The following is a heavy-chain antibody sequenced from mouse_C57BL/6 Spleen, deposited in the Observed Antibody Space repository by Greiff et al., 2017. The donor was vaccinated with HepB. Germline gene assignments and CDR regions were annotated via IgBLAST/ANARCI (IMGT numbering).Heavy chain of an antibody. CDR2: IYPGDGDT. V-gene: IGHV1-80*01. Sequence: VQLQQSGAELVKPGASVKISCKASGYAFSSYWMNWVKQRPGKGLEWIGQIYPGDGDTNYNGKFKGKAKLTADTSSSTAYMQLSSLTSEDSAVYVGAGGDSSGSSFDYWGQGTTLTVSS. D-gene: IGHD3-2*02. J-gene: IGHJ2*01. CDR3: AGGDSSGSSFDY. CDR1: GYAFSSYW.